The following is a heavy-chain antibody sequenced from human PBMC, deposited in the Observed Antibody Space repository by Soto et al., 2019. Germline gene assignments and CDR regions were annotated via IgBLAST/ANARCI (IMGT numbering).Heavy chain of an antibody. CDR3: ARGGAMVRGVIHTPYFDY. CDR1: GGSISSGGYY. J-gene: IGHJ4*02. V-gene: IGHV4-31*03. CDR2: IYYSGST. Sequence: QVQLQESGPGLVKPSQTLSLTCTVSGGSISSGGYYWSWIRQHPGKGLEWIGYIYYSGSTYYNPSLKSRVTISVDTSKTQFSLKLSSVTAADTAVYYWARGGAMVRGVIHTPYFDYWGQGTLVTVSS. D-gene: IGHD3-10*01.